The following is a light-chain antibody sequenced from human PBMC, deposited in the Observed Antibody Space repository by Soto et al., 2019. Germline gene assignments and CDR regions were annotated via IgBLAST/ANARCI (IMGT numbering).Light chain of an antibody. V-gene: IGKV3-20*01. CDR1: QSVSSNY. J-gene: IGKJ3*01. CDR2: GAS. CDR3: QLYRSSPRFT. Sequence: EILLTQSPGTLSLSPGERATLACRASQSVSSNYVAWYQQKPGQAPRLLIHGASTRASGIPDRFSGSWSGADVTLTISRLEPEDFAVYYGQLYRSSPRFTSGPGTRVDIK.